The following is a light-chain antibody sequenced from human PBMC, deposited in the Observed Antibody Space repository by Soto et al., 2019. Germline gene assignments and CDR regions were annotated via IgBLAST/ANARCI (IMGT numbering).Light chain of an antibody. CDR1: QSISSY. CDR2: AAS. V-gene: IGKV1-39*01. CDR3: QQSYSTPPIT. J-gene: IGKJ5*01. Sequence: DIQMTQSPSSLSASVVDRVTITFLASQSISSYLNWYQQKPGKAPKLLIYAASSLQSGVPSRFSGSGSGTDFTLTISSLQPEDFTTYYCQQSYSTPPITFGQGTRLEL.